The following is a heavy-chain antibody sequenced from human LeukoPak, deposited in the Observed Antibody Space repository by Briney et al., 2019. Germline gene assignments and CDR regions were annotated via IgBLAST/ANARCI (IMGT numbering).Heavy chain of an antibody. D-gene: IGHD2-2*01. V-gene: IGHV3-21*01. J-gene: IGHJ5*02. CDR2: ISSGSSYI. CDR1: GFTFSSYS. CDR3: ARQAVVVPAARWYNWFDP. Sequence: PGGSLRLSCAASGFTFSSYSMNWVRQAPGKGLEWVSSISSGSSYIYYADSVKGRFTISRDNAKNSLYLQMNSLRAEDTAVYYCARQAVVVPAARWYNWFDPWGQGTLVTVSS.